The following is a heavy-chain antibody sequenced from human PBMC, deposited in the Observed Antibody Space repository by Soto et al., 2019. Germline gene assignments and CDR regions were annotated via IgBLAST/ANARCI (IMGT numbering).Heavy chain of an antibody. V-gene: IGHV3-20*04. J-gene: IGHJ4*02. CDR2: ITWNGGRT. Sequence: EVQLVESGGSVVRPGGSLRLSCAASGFTVDDYDMTWVRQAPGKGLEWVSGITWNGGRTGYADSVKGRFTISRDNAKNSLYMQMNSLRSEDTALYYCARLYGDNDYWGQGTLVTVSS. CDR3: ARLYGDNDY. D-gene: IGHD4-17*01. CDR1: GFTVDDYD.